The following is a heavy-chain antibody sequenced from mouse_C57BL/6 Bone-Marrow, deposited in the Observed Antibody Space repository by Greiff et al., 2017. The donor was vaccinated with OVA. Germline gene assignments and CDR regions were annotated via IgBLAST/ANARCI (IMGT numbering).Heavy chain of an antibody. CDR3: RRYSNPYYYSIDY. J-gene: IGHJ4*01. CDR2: IRNKANNHAT. D-gene: IGHD2-5*01. Sequence: EVKLVEPGGGLVQPGGSLKLSCAASGFTFSDAWMDWVRQSPEKGLEWVAEIRNKANNHATYYAASVKGRFTISRDDSKSRVYLQMNSLRAEDTGIYYCRRYSNPYYYSIDYWGQGTSVTVSS. CDR1: GFTFSDAW. V-gene: IGHV6-6*01.